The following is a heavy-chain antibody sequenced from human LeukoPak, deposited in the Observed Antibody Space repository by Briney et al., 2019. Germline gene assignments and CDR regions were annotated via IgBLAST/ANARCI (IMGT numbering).Heavy chain of an antibody. CDR3: AKVPQGYCSGGSCYSGYFDY. V-gene: IGHV3-23*01. CDR1: RFTFSNHA. Sequence: GGSLRLSCAASRFTFSNHAMTWVRQAPGKGLEWVSTISGSGGSTYYADSVRGRFTISRDNSKNTLNLQMNSLTAEDTAVYYCAKVPQGYCSGGSCYSGYFDYWGQGTLVTVSS. CDR2: ISGSGGST. D-gene: IGHD2-15*01. J-gene: IGHJ4*02.